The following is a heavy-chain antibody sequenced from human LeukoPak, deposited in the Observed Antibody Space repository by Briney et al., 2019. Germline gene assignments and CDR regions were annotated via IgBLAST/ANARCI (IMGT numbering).Heavy chain of an antibody. Sequence: PGGSLRLSCAVSGFTINNYAMSWVRQAPGKGLEWVSATSASGASTYYADSVKGRFTISRDISKNTLYLQMNSLRDEDTALYYCAKKGATTGDFDYWGQGTLVTVSS. CDR3: AKKGATTGDFDY. CDR2: TSASGAST. J-gene: IGHJ4*02. V-gene: IGHV3-23*01. D-gene: IGHD1-26*01. CDR1: GFTINNYA.